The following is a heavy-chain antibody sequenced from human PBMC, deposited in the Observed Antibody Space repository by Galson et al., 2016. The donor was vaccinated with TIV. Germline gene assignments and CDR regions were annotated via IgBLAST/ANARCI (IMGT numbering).Heavy chain of an antibody. CDR1: GYTFTSYG. D-gene: IGHD1-1*01. CDR3: ARGRYSNHGMDV. V-gene: IGHV1-18*01. Sequence: SVKVFCKAAGYTFTSYGISWVRQAPGQGFEWMGWISGNNGDTKYSQNFQGRVTMTTDTSTSTAFMEVRSLRFDDTAMYYCARGRYSNHGMDVWGQGSMVTVSS. CDR2: ISGNNGDT. J-gene: IGHJ6*02.